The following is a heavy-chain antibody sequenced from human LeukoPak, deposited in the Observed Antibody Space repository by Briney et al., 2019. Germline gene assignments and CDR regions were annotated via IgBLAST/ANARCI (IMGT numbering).Heavy chain of an antibody. CDR2: IRYDGSNK. V-gene: IGHV3-30*02. J-gene: IGHJ4*02. Sequence: PGGSLRLSCAASGFTFSSYGMHWVRQAPGKGLEWVAFIRYDGSNKYYADSVKGRFTISRDNSKNTLYLQMNSLRAEDTAVYYCAKDPSAWIQRLYYFDYWGQGTLVTVSS. D-gene: IGHD5-18*01. CDR1: GFTFSSYG. CDR3: AKDPSAWIQRLYYFDY.